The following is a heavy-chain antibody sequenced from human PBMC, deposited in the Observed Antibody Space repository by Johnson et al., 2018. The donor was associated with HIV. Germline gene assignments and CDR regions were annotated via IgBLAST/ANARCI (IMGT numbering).Heavy chain of an antibody. Sequence: VQLVESGGGLVQPGRSLRLSCAASGFTFSSYGMHWVRQAPGKGLEWVSGISWNTGRVANADSVKGRFTISRDNSKNTLYLQMGSLRAEDMAVYYCASAGRYNWNYGAFDIWGQGTMVTVSS. CDR1: GFTFSSYG. D-gene: IGHD1-7*01. J-gene: IGHJ3*02. CDR2: ISWNTGRV. CDR3: ASAGRYNWNYGAFDI. V-gene: IGHV3-64*07.